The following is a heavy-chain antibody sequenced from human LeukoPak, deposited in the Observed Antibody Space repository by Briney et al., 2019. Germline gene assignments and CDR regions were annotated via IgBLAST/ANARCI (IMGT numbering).Heavy chain of an antibody. CDR3: ARQKWEQQGRDYYFNGLDV. Sequence: SETLSLTCSVSIGSISSSKWWSWVRQSPVKGLEWIGEIFLYGTTNYNPSFASRVTMSVDRSRNQFSLKLTSVTAADTAVYYCARQKWEQQGRDYYFNGLDVWGPGTTVIVSS. J-gene: IGHJ6*02. CDR2: IFLYGTT. CDR1: IGSISSSKW. D-gene: IGHD1/OR15-1a*01. V-gene: IGHV4-4*02.